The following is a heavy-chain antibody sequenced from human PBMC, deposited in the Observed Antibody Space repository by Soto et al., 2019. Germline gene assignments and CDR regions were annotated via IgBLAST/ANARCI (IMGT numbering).Heavy chain of an antibody. V-gene: IGHV3-15*07. CDR2: IKSKTDGGTT. CDR1: GFTFSNAW. Sequence: GGSLRLSCAASGFTFSNAWMNWVRQAPGKGLEWVGRIKSKTDGGTTDYAAPVKGRFTISRDDSKNTLYLQMNSLKTEDTAVYYCTTEDSWYYYDSSGYPHYWGQGTLVTVSS. CDR3: TTEDSWYYYDSSGYPHY. J-gene: IGHJ4*02. D-gene: IGHD3-22*01.